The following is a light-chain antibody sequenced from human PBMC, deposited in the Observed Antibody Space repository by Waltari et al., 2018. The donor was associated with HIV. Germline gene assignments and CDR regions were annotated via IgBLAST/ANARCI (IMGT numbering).Light chain of an antibody. CDR2: GAS. V-gene: IGKV3-15*01. CDR1: QSVSSN. Sequence: EIVMTQSPATLSVSPGERATLSCRTSQSVSSNLAWYQQKPGQAPRLLIYGASTRATDIPARFSGSGSGTEFTLTISSLQSEDFAIYYCQHYHNWPPGTFGQGTKVEIK. J-gene: IGKJ1*01. CDR3: QHYHNWPPGT.